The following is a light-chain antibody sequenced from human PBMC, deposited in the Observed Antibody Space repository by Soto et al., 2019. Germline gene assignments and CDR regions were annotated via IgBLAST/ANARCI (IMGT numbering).Light chain of an antibody. CDR3: SSYAGITPYV. CDR2: EVS. CDR1: SSDVGGYTY. J-gene: IGLJ1*01. V-gene: IGLV2-8*01. Sequence: QSVLTQPPSSSGSPGQSVTISCTGTSSDVGGYTYVSWYQQHPGKAPKLMIYEVSKRPSGVPDRFSGSKSGNTAYLTVSGLQAEDEADYYCSSYAGITPYVFGTGTKLTVL.